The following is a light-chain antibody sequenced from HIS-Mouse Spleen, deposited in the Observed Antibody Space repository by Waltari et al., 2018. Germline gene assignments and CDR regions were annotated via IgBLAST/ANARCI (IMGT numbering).Light chain of an antibody. CDR2: YVS. J-gene: IGLJ1*01. CDR3: CSYAGSYTFYV. CDR1: SSDVGGYNY. V-gene: IGLV2-11*01. Sequence: QSALTQPRSVSGSPGQSVTISCTGTSSDVGGYNYVSWYQQHPGKAPKLMIYYVSNRPHGVPGRFSGSKSGNTASLTISGLQAEDEADYYCCSYAGSYTFYVFGTGTKVTVL.